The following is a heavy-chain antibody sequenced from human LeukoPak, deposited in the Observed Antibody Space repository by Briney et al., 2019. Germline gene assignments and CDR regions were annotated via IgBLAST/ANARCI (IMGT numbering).Heavy chain of an antibody. CDR1: GFTFDDYA. J-gene: IGHJ6*02. Sequence: PGRSLRLSCAASGFTFDDYAMHWVRQAPGKGLEWVSGISWNSGCIGYADSVKGRFTISRDNAKNSLYLQMNSLRAEDTALYYCAKEYDILTGYSLYGMDVWGQGTTVTVSS. CDR2: ISWNSGCI. V-gene: IGHV3-9*01. D-gene: IGHD3-9*01. CDR3: AKEYDILTGYSLYGMDV.